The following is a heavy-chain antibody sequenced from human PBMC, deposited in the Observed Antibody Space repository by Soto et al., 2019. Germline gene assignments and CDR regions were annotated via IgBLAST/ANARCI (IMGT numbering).Heavy chain of an antibody. V-gene: IGHV1-46*01. CDR3: ARNEYHYGSGSSYSTLDD. D-gene: IGHD3-10*01. J-gene: IGHJ4*02. CDR1: GYTFTNHY. Sequence: GASVKVSCKASGYTFTNHYIHWVRQFPGQGPEWMGTINPSGGKTDYAQKFKGRVTLTSDTPTSTVYMELRSLRSEDTAIYYCARNEYHYGSGSSYSTLDDWGQGTLVTVSS. CDR2: INPSGGKT.